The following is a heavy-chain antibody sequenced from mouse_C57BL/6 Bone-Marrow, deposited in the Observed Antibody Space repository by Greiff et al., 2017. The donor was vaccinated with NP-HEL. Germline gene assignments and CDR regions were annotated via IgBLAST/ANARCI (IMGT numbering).Heavy chain of an antibody. D-gene: IGHD1-1*01. CDR1: GYSFTSYY. J-gene: IGHJ3*01. CDR3: AIHSYGSSAAWFAY. V-gene: IGHV1-66*01. Sequence: QVQLQQSGPELVKPGASVKISCKASGYSFTSYYIHWVKQRPGQGLEWIGWIYPGSGNTKYNEKFKGKATLTADTSSSTAYMQLSSLTSEDSAVYYCAIHSYGSSAAWFAYWGQGTLVTVSA. CDR2: IYPGSGNT.